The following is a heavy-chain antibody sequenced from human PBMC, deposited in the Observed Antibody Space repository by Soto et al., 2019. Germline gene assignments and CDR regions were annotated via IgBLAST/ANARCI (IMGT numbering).Heavy chain of an antibody. V-gene: IGHV4-30-4*01. J-gene: IGHJ4*02. CDR2: IYYSGST. CDR3: ARVDSSGYSPYFDY. CDR1: GGSISSGDYY. Sequence: ASETLSLTCTVSGGSISSGDYYWSWIRQPPGKGLEWIGYIYYSGSTYYNPSLKSRVTIAVDTSKNQFSLKLSSVTAADTAVYYCARVDSSGYSPYFDYWGQGTLVTVSS. D-gene: IGHD3-22*01.